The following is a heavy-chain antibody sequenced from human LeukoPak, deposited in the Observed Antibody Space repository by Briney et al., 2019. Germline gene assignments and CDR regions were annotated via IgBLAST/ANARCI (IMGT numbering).Heavy chain of an antibody. J-gene: IGHJ4*02. D-gene: IGHD3-22*01. Sequence: PSQTLSLTCTVSGGSISSGSYYWSWIRQHPGKGLEWIGYIYYSGSTYYNPSLKSRVTISVDTSKNQFSLKLSSVTAADTAVYYCARGSNYYDSSGYYCFDYWGQGTLVTVSS. CDR1: GGSISSGSYY. V-gene: IGHV4-31*03. CDR3: ARGSNYYDSSGYYCFDY. CDR2: IYYSGST.